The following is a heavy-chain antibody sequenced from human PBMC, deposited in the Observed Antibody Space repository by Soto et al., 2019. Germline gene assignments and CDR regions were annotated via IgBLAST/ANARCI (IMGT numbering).Heavy chain of an antibody. Sequence: ETLSLTCTVSGGSISNFYWSRIRQPPGKGLEWIGYISYSGNTNYNPSLKSRVSISVDTSKNQLSLNLTSVTAADTAVYYCARAPMVLSRSYFDSWGQGTPVTVYS. V-gene: IGHV4-59*01. CDR2: ISYSGNT. J-gene: IGHJ4*02. CDR3: ARAPMVLSRSYFDS. CDR1: GGSISNFY. D-gene: IGHD2-8*01.